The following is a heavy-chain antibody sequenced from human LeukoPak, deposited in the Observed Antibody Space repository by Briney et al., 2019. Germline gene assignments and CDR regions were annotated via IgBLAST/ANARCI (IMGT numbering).Heavy chain of an antibody. CDR3: AKDHRAYCGGDCVDFDY. D-gene: IGHD2-21*02. CDR1: GLTLISSG. Sequence: PGGSLRLSGSASGLTLISSGMDSVRQAPSKGLGWVPSIRYDGSKKYYADTVKGRFTISRHNSKNTLYLQRNSLRAEDTAVYYCAKDHRAYCGGDCVDFDYWGQGTLVTVSS. J-gene: IGHJ4*02. V-gene: IGHV3-30*02. CDR2: IRYDGSKK.